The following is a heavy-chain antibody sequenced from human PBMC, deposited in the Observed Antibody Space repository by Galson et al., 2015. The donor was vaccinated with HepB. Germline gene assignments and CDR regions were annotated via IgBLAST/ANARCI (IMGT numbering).Heavy chain of an antibody. D-gene: IGHD6-13*01. Sequence: SVKVSCKASGYTFPTYAMHWVRQAPGQRLEWMGWINAGNGNTKYSQKFQGRVTITRYTSESTAYMELSSLRSEDTAVYYCGSGSSWRLPDYWGQGTLVTVSS. CDR2: INAGNGNT. CDR3: GSGSSWRLPDY. V-gene: IGHV1-3*01. J-gene: IGHJ4*02. CDR1: GYTFPTYA.